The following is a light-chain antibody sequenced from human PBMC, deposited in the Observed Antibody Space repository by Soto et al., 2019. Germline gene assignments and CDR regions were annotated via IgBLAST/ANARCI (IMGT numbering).Light chain of an antibody. CDR3: NSFTTSSTYV. J-gene: IGLJ1*01. CDR1: SSNIGAHYD. CDR2: GNS. Sequence: QSVLTQPPSVSGAPGQRVTISCTGSSSNIGAHYDVHWYQQLPGTAPKLLIYGNSNRPSGVPDRFSGSKSGNTASLTISGLQAEDEADYYCNSFTTSSTYVFGTGTKVTVL. V-gene: IGLV1-40*01.